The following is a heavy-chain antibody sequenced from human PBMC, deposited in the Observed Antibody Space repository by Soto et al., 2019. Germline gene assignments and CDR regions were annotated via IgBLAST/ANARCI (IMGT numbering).Heavy chain of an antibody. CDR2: TIPILDVA. V-gene: IGHV1-69*08. D-gene: IGHD5-12*01. Sequence: QVQLVQSGAEVKKPGSSVKVSCKASGGTFSTSTFTWVRQAPGQGLEWMGRTIPILDVADYAQDLQGRVTITADKSTSTAYIELTSLTSKVTAVYYCARDSPIGSTYSGYDAIDSWGQGTLVTVSS. CDR1: GGTFSTST. CDR3: ARDSPIGSTYSGYDAIDS. J-gene: IGHJ4*02.